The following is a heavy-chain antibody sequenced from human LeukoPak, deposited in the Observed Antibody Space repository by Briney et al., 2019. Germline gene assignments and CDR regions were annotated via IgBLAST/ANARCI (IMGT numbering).Heavy chain of an antibody. CDR3: ARDLLGTMVRGT. J-gene: IGHJ3*01. CDR2: INPNSGGT. CDR1: GYTFTGYY. V-gene: IGHV1-2*02. Sequence: ASVKVSCKASGYTFTGYYMHWVPQAPGQGLEWMGWINPNSGGTNYAQKFQGRVTMTRDTSISTAYMELSRLRSDDTAVYYCARDLLGTMVRGTWGQGTMVTVSS. D-gene: IGHD3-10*01.